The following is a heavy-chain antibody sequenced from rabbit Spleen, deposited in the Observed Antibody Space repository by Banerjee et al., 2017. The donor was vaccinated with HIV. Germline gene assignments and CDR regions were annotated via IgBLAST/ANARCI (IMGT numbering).Heavy chain of an antibody. D-gene: IGHD4-2*01. CDR2: IYTDSSSP. CDR3: AKGVPGSL. CDR1: GVDFSRPHY. Sequence: QEQLVESGGGLVQPGASLTLTCKASGVDFSRPHYVNWVRQAPGKGLEWIGCIYTDSSSPYSAAWAKGRFAISKTSSPTVALQVTNLTATDAATYFYAKGVPGSLWGQGTLVTVS. J-gene: IGHJ3*01. V-gene: IGHV1S45*01.